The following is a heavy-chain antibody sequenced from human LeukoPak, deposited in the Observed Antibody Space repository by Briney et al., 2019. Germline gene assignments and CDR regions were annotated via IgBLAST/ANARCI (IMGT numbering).Heavy chain of an antibody. CDR3: ARVQGWDDAFDI. D-gene: IGHD6-19*01. Sequence: GASVRVSCKASGYTFTGYYMHWVRQAPGQGLEWMGRINPNSGGTNYAQKFQGRVTMTRDTSISTAYMELSRLRSDDTAVYYCARVQGWDDAFDIWGQGTMVTVSS. CDR2: INPNSGGT. CDR1: GYTFTGYY. J-gene: IGHJ3*02. V-gene: IGHV1-2*06.